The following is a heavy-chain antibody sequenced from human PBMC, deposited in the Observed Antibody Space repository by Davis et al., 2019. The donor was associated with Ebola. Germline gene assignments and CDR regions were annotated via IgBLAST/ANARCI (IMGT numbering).Heavy chain of an antibody. CDR2: ISSSSTYP. J-gene: IGHJ4*02. CDR1: GFTFSDYY. D-gene: IGHD6-19*01. CDR3: VRDNGYSSG. Sequence: GESLKISCAASGFTFSDYYMSWIRQAPGKGLEWVSDISSSSTYPNYADSVKGRFTISGDNAKNSLYLQMNSLRVEDTAVYYCVRDNGYSSGWGQGTLVTVSS. V-gene: IGHV3-11*06.